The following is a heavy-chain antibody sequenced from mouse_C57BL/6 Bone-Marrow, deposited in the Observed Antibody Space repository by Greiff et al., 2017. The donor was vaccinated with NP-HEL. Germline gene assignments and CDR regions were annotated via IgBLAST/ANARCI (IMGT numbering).Heavy chain of an antibody. V-gene: IGHV14-4*01. CDR3: TTGGVPWFAY. Sequence: VQLQQSGAELVRPGASVKLSCTASGFNIKDDYMHWVKQRPEQGLEWIGWIDPENGDTEYASKFQGKATITADTSSTTAYLQLSSLTSEDTAVYYCTTGGVPWFAYWGQGTLVTVSA. J-gene: IGHJ3*01. CDR2: IDPENGDT. CDR1: GFNIKDDY.